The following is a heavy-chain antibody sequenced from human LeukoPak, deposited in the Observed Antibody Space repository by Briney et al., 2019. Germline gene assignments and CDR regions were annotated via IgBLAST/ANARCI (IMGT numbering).Heavy chain of an antibody. CDR3: ARGGTTVTPGLLWFDP. D-gene: IGHD4-17*01. V-gene: IGHV4-59*11. Sequence: PSETLSLTCSVSRGSISSHYWSWLRQPPGKGLEWIGYIYYSGSTKYNPSLKSRVTISVDTSKNQFSLKLSSVTAADTAVYYCARGGTTVTPGLLWFDPWGQGTLVTVSS. J-gene: IGHJ5*02. CDR1: RGSISSHY. CDR2: IYYSGST.